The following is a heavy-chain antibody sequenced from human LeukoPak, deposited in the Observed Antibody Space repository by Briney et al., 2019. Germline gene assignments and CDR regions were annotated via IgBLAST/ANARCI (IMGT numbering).Heavy chain of an antibody. CDR3: ARVGSSGYSYGCFDY. CDR2: IIPIFGTA. Sequence: SVKVSCKASGGTFSSYAISWVRQAPGQGLEWMGTIIPIFGTANYAQKFQGRVTITTDESTSTACMELSSLGSEDTAVYYCARVGSSGYSYGCFDYWGQGSLVTVSS. V-gene: IGHV1-69*05. J-gene: IGHJ4*02. D-gene: IGHD5-18*01. CDR1: GGTFSSYA.